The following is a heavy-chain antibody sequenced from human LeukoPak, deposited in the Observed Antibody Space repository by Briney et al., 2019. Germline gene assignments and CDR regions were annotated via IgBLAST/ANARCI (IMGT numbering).Heavy chain of an antibody. V-gene: IGHV1-2*02. D-gene: IGHD5-12*01. CDR3: AGDFEATVDY. J-gene: IGHJ4*02. CDR2: INPNSGGS. Sequence: GASVKVSCKASGYTFTGYYMHWVRQAPGQGLEWMGWINPNSGGSNYAQKFQGRVTMTRDTSISTAYMELSRLRSDDTAVFYCAGDFEATVDYWGQGTLVTVSS. CDR1: GYTFTGYY.